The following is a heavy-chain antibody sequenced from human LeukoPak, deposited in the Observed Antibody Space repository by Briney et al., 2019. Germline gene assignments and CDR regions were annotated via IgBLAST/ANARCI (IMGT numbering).Heavy chain of an antibody. Sequence: QTGGSLRLSCGASGFTFSSYAMSWVRQAPGKGLEWVSVISGSGGSTYYADSVKGRFTISRDNSKNTVYLQMNSPRAEDTAVYYCAKVYWGLSYFDYWGQGTLVTVSS. CDR3: AKVYWGLSYFDY. CDR2: ISGSGGST. J-gene: IGHJ4*02. D-gene: IGHD7-27*01. CDR1: GFTFSSYA. V-gene: IGHV3-23*01.